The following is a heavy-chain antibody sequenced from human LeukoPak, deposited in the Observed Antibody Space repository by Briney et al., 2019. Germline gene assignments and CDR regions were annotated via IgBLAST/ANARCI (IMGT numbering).Heavy chain of an antibody. CDR3: ARDFHDYVWGSYRQTDAFDI. CDR2: MNPNSGNT. V-gene: IGHV1-8*02. Sequence: ASVTVSCKASGYTFTGYYMHWVRQAPGQGLEWMGWMNPNSGNTGYAQKFQGRVTMTRNTSISTAYMELSSLRSEDTAVYYCARDFHDYVWGSYRQTDAFDIWGQGTMVTVSS. D-gene: IGHD3-16*02. CDR1: GYTFTGYY. J-gene: IGHJ3*02.